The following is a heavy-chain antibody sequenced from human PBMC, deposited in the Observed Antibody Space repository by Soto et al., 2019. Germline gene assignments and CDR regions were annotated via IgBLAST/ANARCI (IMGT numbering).Heavy chain of an antibody. D-gene: IGHD6-6*01. CDR3: ARGKAGSSSSIYYYGMDV. V-gene: IGHV1-2*02. J-gene: IGHJ6*02. CDR1: GYTFTGYY. CDR2: INPNSGGT. Sequence: ASVKVSCKASGYTFTGYYMHWVRQAPGQGLEWMGWINPNSGGTNYAQKFQGRVTMTRNTSISTAYMELSRLRSDDTAVYYCARGKAGSSSSIYYYGMDVWGQGTTVTVSS.